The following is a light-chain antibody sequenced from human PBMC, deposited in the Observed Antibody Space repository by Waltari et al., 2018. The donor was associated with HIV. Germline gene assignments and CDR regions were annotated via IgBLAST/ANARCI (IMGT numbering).Light chain of an antibody. CDR3: QQRSNWPVT. CDR1: QSVSSY. Sequence: EIVLTQSPATLSFSPGERATLSCRTSQSVSSYLAWYQQKPGQAPRLLIYDASNRATGIPGMFSGSGSGTYFTLTISSLEPEDFAVYYCQQRSNWPVTFGQGTKVEIK. J-gene: IGKJ1*01. V-gene: IGKV3-11*01. CDR2: DAS.